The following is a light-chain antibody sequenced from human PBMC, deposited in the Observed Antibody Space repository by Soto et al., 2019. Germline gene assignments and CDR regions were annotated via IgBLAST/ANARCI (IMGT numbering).Light chain of an antibody. CDR3: TSYAGGNNV. Sequence: QSALTQPPSASGSPGQSVTISCTGTSSDVGGYNYVSWYQQHPGKVPKLMVYAVTKRPSGVPDRFSGSKSGNTASLTVSGLQAEDEADYYCTSYAGGNNVFGTGTKLTVL. CDR2: AVT. CDR1: SSDVGGYNY. J-gene: IGLJ1*01. V-gene: IGLV2-8*01.